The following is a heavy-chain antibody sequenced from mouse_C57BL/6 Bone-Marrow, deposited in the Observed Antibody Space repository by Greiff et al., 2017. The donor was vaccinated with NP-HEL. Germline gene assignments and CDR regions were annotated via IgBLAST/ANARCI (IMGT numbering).Heavy chain of an antibody. CDR3: AEDPHYYGSSYFDY. Sequence: VQLQQSVAELVRPGASVKLSCTASGFNIKNTYMHWVKQRPEQGLAWIGRIDPANGNTKYAPKFQGKATITADTSSNTAYLQLSSLTSEDTAIYYWAEDPHYYGSSYFDYWGQGTTLTVSS. D-gene: IGHD1-1*01. J-gene: IGHJ2*01. CDR2: IDPANGNT. V-gene: IGHV14-3*01. CDR1: GFNIKNTY.